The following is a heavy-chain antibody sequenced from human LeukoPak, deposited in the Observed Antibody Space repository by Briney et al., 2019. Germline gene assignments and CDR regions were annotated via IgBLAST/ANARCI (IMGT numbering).Heavy chain of an antibody. CDR1: GGSISSYY. CDR2: IYYSGST. V-gene: IGHV4-59*01. CDR3: ARDKGNYYYYMDV. D-gene: IGHD3-10*01. J-gene: IGHJ6*03. Sequence: SETLSLTCTVSGGSISSYYWSWIRQPPGKGLEWIGYIYYSGSTNYNPSLKSRVTISVDTSKNQFSLKLSPVTAADTAVYYCARDKGNYYYYMDVWGKGTTVTVSS.